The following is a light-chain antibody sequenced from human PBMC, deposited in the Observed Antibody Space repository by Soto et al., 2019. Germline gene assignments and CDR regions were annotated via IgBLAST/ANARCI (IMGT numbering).Light chain of an antibody. CDR3: QQYDNWPRT. V-gene: IGKV3-15*01. Sequence: EKVMTQSPATLSVSPGERATLSCRASQSVRSNLAWYQQNPGQPPRLLIYDASSRATGIPSGFSGSGSGTEFTLTISSLKSEDFAVYYCQQYDNWPRTFGQGTRVDFK. J-gene: IGKJ1*01. CDR2: DAS. CDR1: QSVRSN.